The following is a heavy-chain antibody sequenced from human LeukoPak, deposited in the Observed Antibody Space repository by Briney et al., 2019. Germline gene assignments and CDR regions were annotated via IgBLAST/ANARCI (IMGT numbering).Heavy chain of an antibody. V-gene: IGHV3-30-3*01. CDR2: ISYDGSNK. Sequence: GGSLRLSCAASGFTFSSYAMHWVRQAPGKGLEWVAVISYDGSNKYYADSVKGRFTISRDNSKNTLYLQMNSLRAEDTAVYYCARGTQRYSSSCINYWGQGTLVTVSS. CDR1: GFTFSSYA. D-gene: IGHD6-6*01. J-gene: IGHJ4*02. CDR3: ARGTQRYSSSCINY.